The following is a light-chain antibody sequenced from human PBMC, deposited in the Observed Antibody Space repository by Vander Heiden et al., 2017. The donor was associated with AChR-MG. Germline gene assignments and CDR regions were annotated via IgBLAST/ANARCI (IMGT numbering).Light chain of an antibody. CDR1: QIIPRH. CDR3: QQART. CDR2: TAS. V-gene: IGKV1-39*01. J-gene: IGKJ1*01. Sequence: DIKMNQSPSPLSAFVGDRVTITCRASQIIPRHLNWYQQKPGKPPKLLIYTASNLQSGVPSRFSGSGSGTNFTLTITSLQPEDFATYYSQQARTFGQGTKVEFK.